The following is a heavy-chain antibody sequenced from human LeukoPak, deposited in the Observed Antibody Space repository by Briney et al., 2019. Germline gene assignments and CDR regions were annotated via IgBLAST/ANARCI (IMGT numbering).Heavy chain of an antibody. CDR3: AVCVKGGCYRAFDY. CDR1: GYSFTSYW. V-gene: IGHV5-10-1*01. Sequence: GESLKISCKGSGYSFTSYWISGVRQMPGKGLEWMGRIDPSDSYTNYSPSFQGHVTISADKSISAAYLQWSSLKASDTAMYYCAVCVKGGCYRAFDYWGQGTLVTVSS. D-gene: IGHD2-15*01. J-gene: IGHJ4*02. CDR2: IDPSDSYT.